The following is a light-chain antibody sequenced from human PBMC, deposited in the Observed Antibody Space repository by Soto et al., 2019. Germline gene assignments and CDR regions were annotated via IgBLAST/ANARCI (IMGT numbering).Light chain of an antibody. V-gene: IGKV3D-20*01. J-gene: IGKJ2*01. CDR1: QRVSSSY. Sequence: EIVLTQSPATLSLSPGERATLSCGASQRVSSSYLAWYQQKPGLAPRLLIYDASSRVTGIPDRFSGSGSGTDFTLTISRLEPEDFAVYYCQQYGSSPYTFGQGTKLEI. CDR3: QQYGSSPYT. CDR2: DAS.